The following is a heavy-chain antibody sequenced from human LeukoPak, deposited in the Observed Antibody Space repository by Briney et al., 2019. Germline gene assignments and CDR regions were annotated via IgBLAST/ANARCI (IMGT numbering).Heavy chain of an antibody. D-gene: IGHD4-17*01. J-gene: IGHJ5*02. CDR3: ARDPQVYGDFDNWFDP. CDR1: GYTFTSYG. CDR2: SSAFSGNT. Sequence: ASVKVSCKASGYTFTSYGISWVRQAPGQGLEWMGGSSAFSGNTNYAQKIQGRVTMTTDTSTSTDYMELRSMRADDTALYYCARDPQVYGDFDNWFDPWGQGTLVTVSS. V-gene: IGHV1-18*01.